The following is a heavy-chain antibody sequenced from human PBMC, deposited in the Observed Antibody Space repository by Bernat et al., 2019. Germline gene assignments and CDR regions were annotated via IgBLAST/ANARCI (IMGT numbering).Heavy chain of an antibody. Sequence: EVQLVESGGDLVQPGGSLRLSCAASEFTFGSYWMSWVRQAPGKGLEWVANIKQDGSEKYYVDSARGRFTISRDNAKSSLYLQMNSLRAEDTAVYYCARPRGTGSFFDHWGQGSLVTVSS. CDR3: ARPRGTGSFFDH. CDR2: IKQDGSEK. CDR1: EFTFGSYW. V-gene: IGHV3-7*03. J-gene: IGHJ4*02. D-gene: IGHD1-26*01.